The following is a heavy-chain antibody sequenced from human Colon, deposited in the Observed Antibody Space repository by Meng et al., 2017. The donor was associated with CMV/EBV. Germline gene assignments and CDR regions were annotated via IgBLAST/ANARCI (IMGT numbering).Heavy chain of an antibody. J-gene: IGHJ3*02. Sequence: GESLKISCAASGFTFSSYGMTWVRQAPGKGLEWIGRSRNRANGYTTEYAASVQGRFTISRDISKNSLNLQMNILKTDDTALYYCARGRGSWDAFDIWGRGTMVTVSS. V-gene: IGHV3-72*01. CDR1: GFTFSSYG. CDR3: ARGRGSWDAFDI. CDR2: SRNRANGYTT.